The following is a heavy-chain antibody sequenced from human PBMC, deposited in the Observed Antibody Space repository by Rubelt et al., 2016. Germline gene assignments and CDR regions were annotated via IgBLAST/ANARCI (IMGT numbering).Heavy chain of an antibody. CDR2: LNAGNGKT. Sequence: QVQLVQSGAEVKKPGASVKVSCKASGYTFTSYAMHWVRQAPGQRLEWMGWLNAGNGKTKYSQKFQVSVTITRDTSASTAYMGLSSLRSEDTAVYYCARKGYGYGMDVWGQGTTVTVSS. CDR1: GYTFTSYA. CDR3: ARKGYGYGMDV. J-gene: IGHJ6*02. D-gene: IGHD3-16*01. V-gene: IGHV1-3*01.